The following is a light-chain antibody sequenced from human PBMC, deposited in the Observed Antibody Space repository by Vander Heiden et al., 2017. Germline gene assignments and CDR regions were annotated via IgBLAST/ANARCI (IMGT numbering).Light chain of an antibody. CDR3: QQIYSTPRVT. Sequence: DIQMTQSPSSLSASVGDRVTITCRASQSISSYLNWYQQKPGKAPKLLIYAASSLQSGVPSRFSGSGSGTDFTLTISSLQPEDFATYYCQQIYSTPRVTFGHGTKVDIK. J-gene: IGKJ3*01. CDR1: QSISSY. CDR2: AAS. V-gene: IGKV1-39*01.